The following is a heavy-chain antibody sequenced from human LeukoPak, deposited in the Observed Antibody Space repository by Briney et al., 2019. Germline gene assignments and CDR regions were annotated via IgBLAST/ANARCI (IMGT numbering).Heavy chain of an antibody. V-gene: IGHV4-59*08. D-gene: IGHD3-22*01. CDR2: FFYRGST. CDR1: GASISSFY. J-gene: IGHJ2*01. Sequence: SETLSLTCTVSGASISSFYWTWIRQPPGKGLEWIGSFFYRGSTNYNPSLKSRVTISVDTSKNQFSLKLSSVTAADTAVYYCARLPYYYDSSGYYRVGYFDLWGRGTLVTVSS. CDR3: ARLPYYYDSSGYYRVGYFDL.